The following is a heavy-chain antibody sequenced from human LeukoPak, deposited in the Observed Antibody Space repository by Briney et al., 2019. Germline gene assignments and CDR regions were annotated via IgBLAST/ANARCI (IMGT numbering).Heavy chain of an antibody. V-gene: IGHV4-59*01. CDR2: IYYSGST. D-gene: IGHD2-8*01. Sequence: PSEILSLTCTVSGGSISSYYWSWIRQPPGKGLEWIGYIYYSGSTNYNPSLKSRVTVSVDTSKNQFSLKLSSVTAADTAVYYCAREVWYGMDVWGQGTTVTVSS. CDR1: GGSISSYY. J-gene: IGHJ6*02. CDR3: AREVWYGMDV.